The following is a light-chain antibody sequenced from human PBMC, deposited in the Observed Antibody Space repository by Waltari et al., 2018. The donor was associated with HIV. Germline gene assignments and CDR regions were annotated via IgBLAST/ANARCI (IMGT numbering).Light chain of an antibody. V-gene: IGLV4-69*01. CDR2: VSPNGSH. Sequence: QLVLTQSPSASASLGASVKLTCTLSSGHSNYAIAWHQQQPEKCPRYLMKVSPNGSHRKVDGIPDRFSGSSSGVERYLTISSLQSEEEADYYCKTCDTGTVVFGGGTKLTVL. CDR1: SGHSNYA. CDR3: KTCDTGTVV. J-gene: IGLJ2*01.